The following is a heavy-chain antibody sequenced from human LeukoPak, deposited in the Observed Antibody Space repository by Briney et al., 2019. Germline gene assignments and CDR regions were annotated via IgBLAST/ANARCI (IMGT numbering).Heavy chain of an antibody. CDR3: AKDGQSYAPYAMDV. CDR2: IWFDGSKK. D-gene: IGHD5-18*01. J-gene: IGHJ6*02. Sequence: GGSLRLSCAASGFIFSDYAMHWVRQAPGKGLEWVAQIWFDGSKKNYADSVKGRFTISRDQSKNTVSLQMNSLRAEDTALYYCAKDGQSYAPYAMDVWGQGTTVTVSS. V-gene: IGHV3-30*02. CDR1: GFIFSDYA.